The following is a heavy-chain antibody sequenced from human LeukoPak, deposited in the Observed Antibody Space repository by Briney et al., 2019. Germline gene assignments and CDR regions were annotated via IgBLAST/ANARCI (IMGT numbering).Heavy chain of an antibody. CDR2: IAPISGTP. CDR1: GYTFTSYY. J-gene: IGHJ3*01. Sequence: GASVKVSCKASGYTFTSYYMHWVRQAPGQGLEWMGGIAPISGTPVYAQKFQDRVNITADTSTNTAYMEMSSLTSEDTAMYYCAREGEYYAESGNLIDAADVWGQGTMVIVSA. CDR3: AREGEYYAESGNLIDAADV. D-gene: IGHD3-10*01. V-gene: IGHV1-46*01.